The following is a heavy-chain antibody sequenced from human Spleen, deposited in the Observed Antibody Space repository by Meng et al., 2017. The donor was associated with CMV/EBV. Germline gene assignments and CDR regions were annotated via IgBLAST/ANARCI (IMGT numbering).Heavy chain of an antibody. CDR1: GFTFSTYV. Sequence: GGSLRLSCAASGFTFSTYVMSWVRQAPGKGLEWVAVISYDGSNKYYADSVKGRFTISRDNSKNTLYLQMNSLRAEDTAVYYCARGWRSYDSSGYRYNGYFDYWGQGTLVTVSS. J-gene: IGHJ4*02. V-gene: IGHV3-30-3*01. CDR2: ISYDGSNK. D-gene: IGHD3-22*01. CDR3: ARGWRSYDSSGYRYNGYFDY.